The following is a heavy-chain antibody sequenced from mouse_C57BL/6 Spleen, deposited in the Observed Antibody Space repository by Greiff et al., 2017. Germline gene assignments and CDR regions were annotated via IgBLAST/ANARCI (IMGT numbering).Heavy chain of an antibody. D-gene: IGHD2-5*01. CDR3: ARHYSNYLFAY. Sequence: QVQLQQSGAELVKPGASVKISCKASGYAFSSYWMNWVKQRPGKGLEWIGQIYPGDGDTNYNGKFKGKATLTADKSSSTAYMQLSSLTSEDSAVYFCARHYSNYLFAYWGQGTLVTVSA. CDR1: GYAFSSYW. J-gene: IGHJ3*01. V-gene: IGHV1-80*01. CDR2: IYPGDGDT.